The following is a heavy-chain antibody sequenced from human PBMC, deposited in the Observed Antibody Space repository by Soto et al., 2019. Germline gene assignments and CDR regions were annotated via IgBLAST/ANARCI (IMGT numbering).Heavy chain of an antibody. CDR1: GGTLNNYA. J-gene: IGHJ4*02. V-gene: IGHV1-69*13. CDR2: ILPVSAPP. D-gene: IGHD3-3*01. Sequence: VTVSCKASGGTLNNYAINWVRQAPGQGLEWMGGILPVSAPPDYAQKFQGRVSITADHPTSTVYMELSRLKSDDTAVYFCATDSNYDVSNSFWGQGTLVTVSS. CDR3: ATDSNYDVSNSF.